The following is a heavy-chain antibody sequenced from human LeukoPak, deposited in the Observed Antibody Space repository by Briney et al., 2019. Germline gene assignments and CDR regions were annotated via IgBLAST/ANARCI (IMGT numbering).Heavy chain of an antibody. CDR3: ARDLTYGGKRGYYFDY. Sequence: GGSLRLSCAASGFTFPNYVMSWVRQAPGKGLEWVSVIYSDGTTYYADSVKGRFTISRDNSKNTLYLQMNSLRAEDTAVYYCARDLTYGGKRGYYFDYWGQGTLVTVSS. CDR1: GFTFPNYV. V-gene: IGHV3-66*01. D-gene: IGHD4-23*01. CDR2: IYSDGTT. J-gene: IGHJ4*02.